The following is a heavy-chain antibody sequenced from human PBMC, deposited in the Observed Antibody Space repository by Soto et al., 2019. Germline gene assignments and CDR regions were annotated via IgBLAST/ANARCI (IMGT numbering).Heavy chain of an antibody. CDR2: ISSSSSYI. CDR3: ASLWNAGYYYYGMDV. J-gene: IGHJ6*02. D-gene: IGHD1-1*01. Sequence: EVQLVESGGGLVQPGGSLRLSCAASGFTFSSYSMNWVRQAPGKGLEWVSSISSSSSYIYYADSVKGRFTISRDNAKNSLYLQMNSLRAEDTAVYYCASLWNAGYYYYGMDVWGQGTTVTVSS. V-gene: IGHV3-21*01. CDR1: GFTFSSYS.